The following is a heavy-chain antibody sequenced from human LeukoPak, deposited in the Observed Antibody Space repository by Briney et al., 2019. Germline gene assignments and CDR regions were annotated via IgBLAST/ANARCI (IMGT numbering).Heavy chain of an antibody. CDR2: ISSSSSYR. J-gene: IGHJ4*02. D-gene: IGHD3-16*01. CDR3: MSYAGRSDDY. V-gene: IGHV3-21*01. CDR1: GFTFSRYS. Sequence: GGSLRLSCAASGFTFSRYSMNWVRQAPGKGLEWVSSISSSSSYRYYADSVKGRFTIPRDNAKNSLRLQMNSLRAEDTAVYYCMSYAGRSDDYWGQGTLVTVSS.